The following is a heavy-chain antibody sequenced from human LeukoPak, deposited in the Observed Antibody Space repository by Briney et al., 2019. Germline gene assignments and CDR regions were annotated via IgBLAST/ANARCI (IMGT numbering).Heavy chain of an antibody. J-gene: IGHJ4*02. CDR3: ARAPRETYYYDSSGYYLDY. V-gene: IGHV3-30*04. D-gene: IGHD3-22*01. CDR1: GFTFSSYA. CDR2: ISYDGSNK. Sequence: GGSLRLSCAASGFTFSSYAMHWVRQAPGKGLEWVAVISYDGSNKYYADSVKGRFTISRDNSKNTLYLQMDSLRAEDTAVYYCARAPRETYYYDSSGYYLDYWGQGTLVTVSS.